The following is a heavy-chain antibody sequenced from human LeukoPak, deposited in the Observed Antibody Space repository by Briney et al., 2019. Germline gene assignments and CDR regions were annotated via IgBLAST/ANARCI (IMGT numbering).Heavy chain of an antibody. CDR3: ARNRLRGYFDY. V-gene: IGHV4-34*01. J-gene: IGHJ4*02. CDR1: GGSFSGYY. Sequence: SETLSLTYAVYGGSFSGYYWSWIRQPPGKGLEWIGEINHSGSTNYNPSLKSRVTISVDTSKNQFSLKLSSVTAADTAVYCCARNRLRGYFDYWGQGTLVTVSS. D-gene: IGHD4-17*01. CDR2: INHSGST.